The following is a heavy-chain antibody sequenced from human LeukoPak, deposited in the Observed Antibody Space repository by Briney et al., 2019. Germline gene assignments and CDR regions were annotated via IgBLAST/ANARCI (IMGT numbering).Heavy chain of an antibody. CDR1: GFTFSTYG. CDR3: ASLSEDY. CDR2: IWYDGSNN. Sequence: GGSLRLSCAASGFTFSTYGMHWVRQAPGKGLEWVALIWYDGSNNYYADSVKGRFTISRDNSKNTLYLRMNSLRAEDTAVYYCASLSEDYWGQGTLVTVSS. V-gene: IGHV3-33*01. D-gene: IGHD2/OR15-2a*01. J-gene: IGHJ4*02.